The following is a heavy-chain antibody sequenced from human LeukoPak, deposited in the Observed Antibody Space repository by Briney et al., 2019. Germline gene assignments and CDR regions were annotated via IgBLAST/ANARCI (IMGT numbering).Heavy chain of an antibody. CDR2: ISSSGSTI. CDR1: GFTFSSYE. J-gene: IGHJ4*02. Sequence: SGGSLRLSCAASGFTFSSYEMNWVRQAPGKGLEWVSYISSSGSTIYYADSVKGRFTISRDNSKNTLYLQMNSLRAEDTAVYYCARDGPGIAVAASGGVDYWGQGTLVTVSS. V-gene: IGHV3-48*03. D-gene: IGHD6-19*01. CDR3: ARDGPGIAVAASGGVDY.